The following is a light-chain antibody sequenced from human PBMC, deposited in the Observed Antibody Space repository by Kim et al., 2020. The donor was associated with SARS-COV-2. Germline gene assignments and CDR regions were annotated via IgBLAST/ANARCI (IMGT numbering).Light chain of an antibody. V-gene: IGKV3-20*01. CDR3: QHYAYSPLT. Sequence: IVLTQSPGTLSLSPGDRATLSCRASQSVTNNYLTWYQQKPGQTPRLLIYGASIRATGIPDRFSGSGSGTDFTLTISRLEPEDFAVYLYQHYAYSPLTFGQCTKLVI. CDR2: GAS. J-gene: IGKJ2*01. CDR1: QSVTNNY.